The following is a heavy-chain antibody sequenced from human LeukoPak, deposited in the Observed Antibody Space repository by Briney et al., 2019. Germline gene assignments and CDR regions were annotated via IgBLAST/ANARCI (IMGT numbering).Heavy chain of an antibody. Sequence: GGSLRLSCAASGFTFSSYSMNWVRQAPGKGLEWVSSISSSSSYIYYADSVKGRFTISRDNAKNSLYLQMNSLRAEDTAVYYCARAQDYDFWSGYLHYMDVWGKGTTVTASS. CDR1: GFTFSSYS. V-gene: IGHV3-21*01. J-gene: IGHJ6*03. D-gene: IGHD3-3*01. CDR3: ARAQDYDFWSGYLHYMDV. CDR2: ISSSSSYI.